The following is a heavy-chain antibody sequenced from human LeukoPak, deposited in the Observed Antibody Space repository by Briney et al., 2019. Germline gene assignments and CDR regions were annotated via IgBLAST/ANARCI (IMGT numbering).Heavy chain of an antibody. V-gene: IGHV3-23*01. Sequence: GGSLRLSCVASGFSFSSCAMNWVRQAPGKGLDWVSGISGSGGSTYYADSVKGRFTISRDNSKNTLFLQMNSLGAEDTAVYYCARVAPRHYDILTGYSLDGYYFDYWGQGTLVTVSS. CDR2: ISGSGGST. D-gene: IGHD3-9*01. J-gene: IGHJ4*02. CDR3: ARVAPRHYDILTGYSLDGYYFDY. CDR1: GFSFSSCA.